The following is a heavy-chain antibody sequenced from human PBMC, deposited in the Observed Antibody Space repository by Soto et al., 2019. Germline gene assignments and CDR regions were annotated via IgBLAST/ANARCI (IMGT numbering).Heavy chain of an antibody. Sequence: KTSETLSLTCAVSGYSISSGYYWGWVRQPPGQGPEWIGTIYHNGRTYYNPSLNSRVTMSVDTSKNQFSLKLSSVTAADTAVYYCARGEDTAMVTVYFDYWGQGTLVTVSS. D-gene: IGHD5-18*01. CDR2: IYHNGRT. CDR3: ARGEDTAMVTVYFDY. J-gene: IGHJ4*02. V-gene: IGHV4-38-2*01. CDR1: GYSISSGYY.